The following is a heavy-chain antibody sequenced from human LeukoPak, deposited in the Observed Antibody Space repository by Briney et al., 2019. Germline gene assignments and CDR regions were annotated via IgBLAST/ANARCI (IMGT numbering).Heavy chain of an antibody. CDR2: IYYSGST. CDR1: GGSITSYY. Sequence: SETLSLTCTVSGGSITSYYWSWIRQPPGTGLEWIGYIYYSGSTNYNPSLKSRVTISVDTSKNQFSLKLSSVTAADTAVYYCAGGYYGGNYWGQGTLVTVSS. J-gene: IGHJ4*02. CDR3: AGGYYGGNY. V-gene: IGHV4-59*08. D-gene: IGHD3-22*01.